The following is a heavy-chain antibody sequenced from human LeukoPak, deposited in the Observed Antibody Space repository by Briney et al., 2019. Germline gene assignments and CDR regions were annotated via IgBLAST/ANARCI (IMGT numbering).Heavy chain of an antibody. CDR3: ARGRYYYDSSAFNWFDP. V-gene: IGHV3-30-3*01. CDR2: ISYDGSNK. J-gene: IGHJ5*02. D-gene: IGHD3-22*01. Sequence: PGRSLRLSCAASGFTFSSYAMHWVRQAPGKGLEWVAVISYDGSNKYYADSVKGRFTISRDNSKNTLYLQMNSLRSEDTAVYYCARGRYYYDSSAFNWFDPWGQGTLVTVST. CDR1: GFTFSSYA.